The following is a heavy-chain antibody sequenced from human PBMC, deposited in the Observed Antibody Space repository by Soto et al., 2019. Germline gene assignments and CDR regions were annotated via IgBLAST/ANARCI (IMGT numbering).Heavy chain of an antibody. CDR2: IGTAGDT. D-gene: IGHD6-13*01. J-gene: IGHJ6*03. CDR3: ARAPSIAALEPDGKKTYYYYYYYMDV. V-gene: IGHV3-13*01. CDR1: GFTFSSYD. Sequence: PGGSLRLSCAASGFTFSSYDMHWVRQATGKGLEWVSAIGTAGDTYYPGSVKGRFTISRENAKNSLYLQMNSLRAGDTAVYYCARAPSIAALEPDGKKTYYYYYYYMDVWGKGTTVTVSS.